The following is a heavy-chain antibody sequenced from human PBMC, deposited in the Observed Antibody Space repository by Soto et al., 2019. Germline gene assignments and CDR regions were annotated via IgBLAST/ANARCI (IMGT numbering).Heavy chain of an antibody. J-gene: IGHJ4*02. V-gene: IGHV3-30*18. D-gene: IGHD3-22*01. CDR1: GFTFSSYG. Sequence: QVQLVESGGGVVQPGRSLRLSCAASGFTFSSYGMHWVRQAPGKGLEWVAVISYDGSNKYYADSVKGRFTISRDNSKNTLYLQMNSLRAEDTAVYYCAKDLSAADYYDSSGDYWGQGTLVTVSS. CDR3: AKDLSAADYYDSSGDY. CDR2: ISYDGSNK.